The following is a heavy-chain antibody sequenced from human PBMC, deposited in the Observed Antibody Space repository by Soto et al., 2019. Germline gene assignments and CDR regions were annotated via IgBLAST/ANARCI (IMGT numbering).Heavy chain of an antibody. CDR1: GYTFTRSG. CDR3: AREGVAPYYYSGMDV. D-gene: IGHD5-12*01. V-gene: IGHV1-18*01. Sequence: QVQLVQSGAEVKKPGASVKVSCKASGYTFTRSGISWVRQAPGQGPEWMGWISSYNGDTNYAQTFQGRVTMNTDTSTSKAYMELRSLRSDDTAVYYCAREGVAPYYYSGMDVWGQGTPVTVSS. J-gene: IGHJ6*02. CDR2: ISSYNGDT.